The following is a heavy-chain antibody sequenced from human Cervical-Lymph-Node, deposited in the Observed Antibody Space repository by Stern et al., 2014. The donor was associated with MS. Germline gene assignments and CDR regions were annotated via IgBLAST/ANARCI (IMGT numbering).Heavy chain of an antibody. CDR3: ARDARFRHHFDSSGYAYFDY. J-gene: IGHJ4*02. CDR1: GGSFANYA. D-gene: IGHD3-22*01. V-gene: IGHV1-69*06. CDR2: IVPLFRTA. Sequence: VQLLESGAEVKKPGSSVKVSCRTSGGSFANYAINWVRQAPGQGLEWVGGIVPLFRTANYAQKFQGKVTITADKSTTTAYMEVTDLRSEDTAIYYCARDARFRHHFDSSGYAYFDYWGQGTQVTVSP.